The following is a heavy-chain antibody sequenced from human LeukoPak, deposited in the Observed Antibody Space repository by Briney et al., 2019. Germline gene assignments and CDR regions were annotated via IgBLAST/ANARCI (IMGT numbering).Heavy chain of an antibody. CDR2: IIPILGIA. J-gene: IGHJ6*03. D-gene: IGHD2-2*01. CDR1: GGTFSSYA. V-gene: IGHV1-69*04. Sequence: GASVKVSCKASGGTFSSYAISWVRQAPGQGLEWMGRIIPILGIANYAQKFQGRVTITADESTSTAYMELSSLRSEDTAVYYCARDTRLPYCSSTSCPYYYYYYMDVWGKGTTFTVSS. CDR3: ARDTRLPYCSSTSCPYYYYYYMDV.